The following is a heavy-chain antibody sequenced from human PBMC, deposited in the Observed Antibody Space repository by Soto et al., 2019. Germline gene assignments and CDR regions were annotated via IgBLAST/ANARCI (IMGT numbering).Heavy chain of an antibody. Sequence: QMQLVESGGGVVQPGRSMRLSWAASGCTFPNYGMHWVRQAPGKGLEWVAILWYDGSDKDYADSVKGRFTISRANSQTTVYLQMNSLRAADTALYYCESGEPFNYRGQGPLVTVS. D-gene: IGHD3-10*01. J-gene: IGHJ4*02. V-gene: IGHV3-33*01. CDR2: LWYDGSDK. CDR1: GCTFPNYG. CDR3: ESGEPFNY.